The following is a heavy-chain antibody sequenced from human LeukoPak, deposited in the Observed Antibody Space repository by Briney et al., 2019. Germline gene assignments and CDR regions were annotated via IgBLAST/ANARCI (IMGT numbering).Heavy chain of an antibody. D-gene: IGHD3-10*01. CDR1: GFTFDDYA. CDR3: AKGSIMVRGVIDY. J-gene: IGHJ4*02. Sequence: GRSLRLSCAASGFTFDDYAMHWVRQAPGKGLEWVSGISWNSGSMGYADSVKGRFTISRDNAKNSLYLEMNSLRAEDTALYYWAKGSIMVRGVIDYWGQGTLVTVSS. V-gene: IGHV3-9*01. CDR2: ISWNSGSM.